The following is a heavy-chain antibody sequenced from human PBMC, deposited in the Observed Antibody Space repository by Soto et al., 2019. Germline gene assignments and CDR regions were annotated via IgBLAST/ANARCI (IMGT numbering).Heavy chain of an antibody. D-gene: IGHD3-16*01. CDR1: GDSISSPDYC. V-gene: IGHV4-30-4*01. J-gene: IGHJ5*01. CDR3: ARVTFTPNWFDS. CDR2: VYYRGSI. Sequence: SETLSLTSTVSGDSISSPDYCWSWIRQAPGKGLELIGYVYYRGSIYYTPSFESRVSISIDTSKNQFSLRLTSVTAADSAVYFCARVTFTPNWFDSWGQGILVTVSS.